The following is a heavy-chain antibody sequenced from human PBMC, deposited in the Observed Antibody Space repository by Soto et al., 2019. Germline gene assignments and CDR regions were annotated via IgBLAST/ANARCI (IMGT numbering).Heavy chain of an antibody. J-gene: IGHJ6*02. CDR2: ISYDGTNK. D-gene: IGHD3-10*01. V-gene: IGHV3-30*18. CDR1: GFTFSSYG. Sequence: PGGSLRLSCAASGFTFSSYGMHWVRQAPGKGLEWVAVISYDGTNKYYADSVKGRFTISRDNSKNTLYLQMNSLRAEDTAVYYCAKDVISMVRGVLPYYYYGMDVWGQGTTVTVSS. CDR3: AKDVISMVRGVLPYYYYGMDV.